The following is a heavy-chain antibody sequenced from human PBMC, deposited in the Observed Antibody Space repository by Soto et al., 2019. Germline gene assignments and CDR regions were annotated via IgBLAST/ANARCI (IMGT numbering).Heavy chain of an antibody. V-gene: IGHV3-23*01. J-gene: IGHJ4*02. D-gene: IGHD2-2*01. Sequence: AGGSLRLSCAASGFTFSNYDMSWVRQAPGKGLEWVSTISGSGGGTYYADSVKGRFTISRDNSKNTLYLQMNSLRAEDTAVYYCAIARVSTPPAPGRDWCQATLVTVS. CDR2: ISGSGGGT. CDR1: GFTFSNYD. CDR3: AIARVSTPPAPGRD.